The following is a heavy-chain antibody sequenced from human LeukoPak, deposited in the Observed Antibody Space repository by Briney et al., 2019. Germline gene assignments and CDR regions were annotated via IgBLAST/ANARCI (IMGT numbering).Heavy chain of an antibody. D-gene: IGHD3-22*01. V-gene: IGHV3-30*03. CDR3: ARLYQHDSSTYRPVDY. CDR1: GFIFSSYG. CDR2: ISYDGSDK. Sequence: GGSLRLSCAASGFIFSSYGMHWVRQAPGKGLEWVAVISYDGSDKYYADSVKGRFTISRDNSKNTLYLQMNSLRAEDTAMYYCARLYQHDSSTYRPVDYWGQGTLVSVSS. J-gene: IGHJ4*02.